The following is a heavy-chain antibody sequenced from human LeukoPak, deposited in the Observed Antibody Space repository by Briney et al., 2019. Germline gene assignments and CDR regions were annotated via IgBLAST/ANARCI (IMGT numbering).Heavy chain of an antibody. D-gene: IGHD6-6*01. CDR1: GYTFTAYY. CDR3: AVIAARPNFGY. CDR2: INPNSGGT. V-gene: IGHV1-2*02. Sequence: ASVTVSSTASGYTFTAYYMHWVRQAPGQGLEWMGWINPNSGGTNYAQKFQGRVTMTRDTSISTAYMELSRLRSDDTAVYYCAVIAARPNFGYWGQGTLVTVSS. J-gene: IGHJ4*02.